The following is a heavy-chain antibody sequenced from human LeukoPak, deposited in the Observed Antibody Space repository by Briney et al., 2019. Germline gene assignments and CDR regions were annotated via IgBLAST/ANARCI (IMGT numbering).Heavy chain of an antibody. J-gene: IGHJ4*02. CDR1: GGSISSYF. D-gene: IGHD7-27*01. CDR2: IYYSGST. Sequence: KPSETLSLTCTVSGGSISSYFWNWIRQPPGTGLEWIGYIYYSGSTNYNPSLNSRVTISVDTSKNQFSLKLSSVTAADTAVYYCARHREEWGFDSWGQGTLVTVSS. CDR3: ARHREEWGFDS. V-gene: IGHV4-59*08.